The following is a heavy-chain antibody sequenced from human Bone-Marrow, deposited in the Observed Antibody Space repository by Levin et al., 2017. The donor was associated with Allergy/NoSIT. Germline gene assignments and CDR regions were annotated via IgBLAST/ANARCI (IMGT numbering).Heavy chain of an antibody. J-gene: IGHJ4*02. CDR1: GYTFTSYY. Sequence: KISCTASGYTFTSYYMHWVRQAPGQGLEWMGIINPSGGSTSYAQKFQGRVTMTRDTSTSTVYMELSSLRSEDTAVYYCARANFWSGYLDWGQGTLVTVSS. V-gene: IGHV1-46*01. CDR2: INPSGGST. CDR3: ARANFWSGYLD. D-gene: IGHD3-3*01.